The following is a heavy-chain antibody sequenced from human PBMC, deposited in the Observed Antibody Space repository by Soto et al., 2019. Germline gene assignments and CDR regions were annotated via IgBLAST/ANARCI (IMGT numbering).Heavy chain of an antibody. Sequence: QLQLQESGPGLVKPSETLSLTCTVSGGAISSSSYYWGWIRQPPGKGLEWIGSIYYSGRTYYNPSLKSRVPISVDTSKNQFSLKLSSVTAADTDVYYCARHVCSYGLFDYWGQGTLVTVS. J-gene: IGHJ4*02. CDR3: ARHVCSYGLFDY. D-gene: IGHD5-18*01. CDR1: GGAISSSSYY. CDR2: IYYSGRT. V-gene: IGHV4-39*01.